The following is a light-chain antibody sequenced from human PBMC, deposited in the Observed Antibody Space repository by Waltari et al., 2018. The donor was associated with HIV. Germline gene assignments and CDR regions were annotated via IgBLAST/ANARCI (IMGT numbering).Light chain of an antibody. J-gene: IGKJ2*01. CDR2: GAT. CDR1: QSVSNN. Sequence: IVMTQSPAALSVSPGERATLSCRASQSVSNNLAWYKQKPGQAPRLLIYGATNREYGVPARFTGSGSGTDFTLSISSLQSEDVAVYYCHQYYTTPDTFGQGTKLEI. CDR3: HQYYTTPDT. V-gene: IGKV3-15*01.